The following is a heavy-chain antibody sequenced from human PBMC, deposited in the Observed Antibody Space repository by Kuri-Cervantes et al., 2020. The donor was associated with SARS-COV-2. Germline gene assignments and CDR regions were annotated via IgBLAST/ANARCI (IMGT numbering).Heavy chain of an antibody. CDR1: GFTFSSYE. J-gene: IGHJ2*01. Sequence: GESLRLSCSASGFTFSSYEMHWVRQAPGKGLEWVSYISSSGSAIYYADSVKGRFTISRDNAKNSLYLQMNSLRDEDTAVYYCARESRDSYNLGSFDLWVRRTLVTVSS. CDR2: ISSSGSAI. CDR3: ARESRDSYNLGSFDL. D-gene: IGHD5-24*01. V-gene: IGHV3-48*03.